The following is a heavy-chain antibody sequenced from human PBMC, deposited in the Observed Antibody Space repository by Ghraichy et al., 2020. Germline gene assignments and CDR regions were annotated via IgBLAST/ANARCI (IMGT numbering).Heavy chain of an antibody. CDR1: GFTFSSYS. V-gene: IGHV3-21*01. CDR2: ISSSSSYI. Sequence: GESLNISCAASGFTFSSYSMNWVRQAPGKGLEWVSSISSSSSYIYYADSVKGRFTISRDNAKNSLYLQMNSLRAEDTAVYYCARVCGGDCYYGMDVWGQGTTVTVSS. D-gene: IGHD2-21*01. CDR3: ARVCGGDCYYGMDV. J-gene: IGHJ6*02.